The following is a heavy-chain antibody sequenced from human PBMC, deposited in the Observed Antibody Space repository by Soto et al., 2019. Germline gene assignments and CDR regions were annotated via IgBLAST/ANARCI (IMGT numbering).Heavy chain of an antibody. CDR1: GGSIRSYY. CDR3: ARGAYGEIFFDY. CDR2: IYFRGNT. J-gene: IGHJ4*02. Sequence: ETLSLTCTVSGGSIRSYYWSWIRQPPGKGLEWIGDIYFRGNTNYNPSLESRVIVSVGTSKNQFSLKLNSVIAADTAVYYCARGAYGEIFFDYRGQGTLVTVSS. D-gene: IGHD3-10*01. V-gene: IGHV4-59*01.